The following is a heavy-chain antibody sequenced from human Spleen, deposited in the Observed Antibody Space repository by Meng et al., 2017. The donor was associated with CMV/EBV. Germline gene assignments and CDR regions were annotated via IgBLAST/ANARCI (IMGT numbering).Heavy chain of an antibody. CDR2: ISSSGSTI. D-gene: IGHD6-13*01. Sequence: GGSLRLSCAASGFTFSDYYMSWIRQAPGKGLEWVSYISSSGSTIYYADSVKGRFTISRDNAKNSLYLQMNSLRAEDTAVYYCARGQYSSSWSRVYYYGMDVWGQGTTVTVSS. V-gene: IGHV3-11*04. CDR1: GFTFSDYY. J-gene: IGHJ6*02. CDR3: ARGQYSSSWSRVYYYGMDV.